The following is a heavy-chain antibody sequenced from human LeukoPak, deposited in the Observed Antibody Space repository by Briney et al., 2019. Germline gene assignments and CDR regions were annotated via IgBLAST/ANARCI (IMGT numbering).Heavy chain of an antibody. D-gene: IGHD6-13*01. CDR2: IYYSGST. CDR3: ARGSGIVAAATFDY. Sequence: SETLSLTCTVSGGSISSYYWSWIRQPPGKGLEWIGYIYYSGSTNYNPSLKSRVTISVDTSKNQFSLKLSSVTAADTAVYYCARGSGIVAAATFDYWGKGTLVTVSS. J-gene: IGHJ4*02. V-gene: IGHV4-59*01. CDR1: GGSISSYY.